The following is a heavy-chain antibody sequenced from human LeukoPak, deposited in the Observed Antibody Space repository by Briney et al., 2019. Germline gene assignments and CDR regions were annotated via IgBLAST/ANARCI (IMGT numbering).Heavy chain of an antibody. D-gene: IGHD3-22*01. V-gene: IGHV4-39*07. Sequence: PSETLSLTCTVSGGSISSSSYYWGWIRQPPGKGLEWIGRIYTSGNTNYNPSLHSRVTMSVDTSKNQFSLKLSSVTAADTAVYYCAREGRHYYDFSAYYYSYYMDVWGKGTTVTISS. CDR1: GGSISSSSYY. CDR3: AREGRHYYDFSAYYYSYYMDV. J-gene: IGHJ6*03. CDR2: IYTSGNT.